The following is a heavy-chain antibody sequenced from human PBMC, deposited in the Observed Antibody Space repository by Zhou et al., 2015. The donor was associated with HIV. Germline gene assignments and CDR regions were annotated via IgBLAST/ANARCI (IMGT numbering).Heavy chain of an antibody. J-gene: IGHJ6*02. CDR1: GGTFSSYT. CDR3: ARGWLQFGYYYYYGMDV. Sequence: QVQLVQSGAEVKKPGSSVKVSCKASGGTFSSYTISWVRQGPWTRALSGWEGIIPILGIANYAQKFQGRVTITADKSTSTAYMELSSLRSEDTAVYYCARGWLQFGYYYYYGMDVWGQGTTVTVSS. CDR2: IIPILGIA. D-gene: IGHD5-24*01. V-gene: IGHV1-69*02.